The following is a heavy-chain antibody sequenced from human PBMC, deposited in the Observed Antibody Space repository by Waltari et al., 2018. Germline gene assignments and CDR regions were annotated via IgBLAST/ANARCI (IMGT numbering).Heavy chain of an antibody. Sequence: QLQLQESGPGLVKPSETLSLTCTVSGGSISSSSYYWGWIRQPPGKGLEWIGSIYYSGSTYDTPSLKSRGTISVDTSKNQFSLKLSSVTAADTAVYYCARRSAAAGWFDPWGQGTLVTVSS. V-gene: IGHV4-39*01. CDR3: ARRSAAAGWFDP. J-gene: IGHJ5*02. CDR2: IYYSGST. D-gene: IGHD6-25*01. CDR1: GGSISSSSYY.